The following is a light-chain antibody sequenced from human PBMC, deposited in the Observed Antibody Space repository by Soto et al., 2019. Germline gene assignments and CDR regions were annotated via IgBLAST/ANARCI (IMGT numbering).Light chain of an antibody. CDR3: QQSNDSPFT. CDR1: QNINMY. V-gene: IGKV1-39*01. Sequence: DIQMTQSPPSLSASVGDRVTITWRTSQNINMYLNWYQQKPGRAPKLLIYATSTLESGVPSRFSGSGSGTDFILHIRSLQPEALATYYCQQSNDSPFTFGPGTKV. CDR2: ATS. J-gene: IGKJ3*01.